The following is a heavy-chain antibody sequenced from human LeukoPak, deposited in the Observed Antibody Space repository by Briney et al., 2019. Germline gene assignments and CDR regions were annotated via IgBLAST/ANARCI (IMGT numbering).Heavy chain of an antibody. V-gene: IGHV3-53*04. Sequence: GGSLRLSCAASGFTVSSNYMSWVRQAPGKGLEWVSVIYSGGSTYYADSVKGRFTISRHNSKNTLYLQMNSLRAEDTAVYYCARRLRGARNAFDIWGQGTMVTVSS. D-gene: IGHD5/OR15-5a*01. CDR3: ARRLRGARNAFDI. CDR1: GFTVSSNY. J-gene: IGHJ3*02. CDR2: IYSGGST.